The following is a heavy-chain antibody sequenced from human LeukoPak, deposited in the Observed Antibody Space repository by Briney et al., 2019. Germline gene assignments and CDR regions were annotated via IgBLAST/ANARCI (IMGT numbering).Heavy chain of an antibody. J-gene: IGHJ4*02. V-gene: IGHV3-33*01. CDR2: VWYDGTNI. D-gene: IGHD1-26*01. CDR3: ARGGYSGTYFFDY. CDR1: GFTFSTYG. Sequence: GRSLRLSCAASGFTFSTYGMHWVRQAPGKGLEWVAVVWYDGTNIHYVDSVKGRFTISRDNSKSTLYLQMNSLTAEDTAVYYCARGGYSGTYFFDYWGQGTPLTVSS.